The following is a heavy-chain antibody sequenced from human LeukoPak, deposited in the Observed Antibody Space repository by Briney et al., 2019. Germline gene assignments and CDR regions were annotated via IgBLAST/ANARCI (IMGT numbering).Heavy chain of an antibody. CDR3: AKTNYGGNPGFDP. CDR1: GFTFNNYA. CDR2: MSGDGRST. D-gene: IGHD4-23*01. Sequence: GGSLRLSCAASGFTFNNYAMRWVRQAPGKGLEWVSVMSGDGRSTYYADSVKGRFTISRDSSKNTLYLQMNSLRAEDTAVYYCAKTNYGGNPGFDPWGQGTLVTVSS. J-gene: IGHJ5*02. V-gene: IGHV3-23*01.